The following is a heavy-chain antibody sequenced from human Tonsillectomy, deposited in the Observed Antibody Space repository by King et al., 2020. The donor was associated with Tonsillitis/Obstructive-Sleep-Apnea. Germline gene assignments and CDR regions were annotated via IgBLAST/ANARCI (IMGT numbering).Heavy chain of an antibody. CDR2: IYYSGST. Sequence: LQLQESGPGLVKPSETLSLTCTVSGGSVSSRSYYWGWIRQPPGKGLEWIGSIYYSGSTYYNPSLKSRVTISVDTSKNQFSLKLSSVTAADTAVYYCARKPDYYYYGMDVWGQGTTVTVSS. CDR3: ARKPDYYYYGMDV. CDR1: GGSVSSRSYY. J-gene: IGHJ6*02. V-gene: IGHV4-39*07.